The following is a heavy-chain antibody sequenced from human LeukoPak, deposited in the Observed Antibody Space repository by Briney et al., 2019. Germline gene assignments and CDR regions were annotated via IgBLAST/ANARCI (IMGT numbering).Heavy chain of an antibody. Sequence: GGSLRLSCAASGFTFSSYAMHWVRQAPGKGLEWVAVISYDGSNKYYADSVKGRFTISRDNSKNTLYLRMNSLRAEDTAVYYCSKHTFDYWGQGTLVTVSS. V-gene: IGHV3-30*04. CDR3: SKHTFDY. CDR2: ISYDGSNK. J-gene: IGHJ4*02. CDR1: GFTFSSYA.